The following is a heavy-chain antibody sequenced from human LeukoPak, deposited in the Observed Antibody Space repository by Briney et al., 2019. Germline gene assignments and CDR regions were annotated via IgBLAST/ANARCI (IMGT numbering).Heavy chain of an antibody. J-gene: IGHJ4*02. CDR2: ISGGSSGST. V-gene: IGHV3-23*01. CDR3: AKDHANTPVVTN. CDR1: GFTFRSYG. Sequence: RPGGSLRLSCVASGFTFRSYGMHWVRQAPGKGLEWLSVISGGSSGSTYYADSVTGRFTVSRDNSKNTVDLQMNNLRVDDTAIYYCAKDHANTPVVTNWGQGILVSVSS. D-gene: IGHD2-21*02.